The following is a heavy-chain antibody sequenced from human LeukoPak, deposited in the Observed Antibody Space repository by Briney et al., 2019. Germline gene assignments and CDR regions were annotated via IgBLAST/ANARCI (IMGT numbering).Heavy chain of an antibody. Sequence: SETLSLTCAVYGGSFSGYYWSWIRQPPGKGLEWIGEINHSGSTNYNPSLKSRVTISVDTSKNQFSLKLSSVTAADTAVYYCARGAFWSGYYPYYYYYYYMDVWGKGTTATVSS. V-gene: IGHV4-34*01. D-gene: IGHD3-3*01. CDR1: GGSFSGYY. J-gene: IGHJ6*03. CDR2: INHSGST. CDR3: ARGAFWSGYYPYYYYYYYMDV.